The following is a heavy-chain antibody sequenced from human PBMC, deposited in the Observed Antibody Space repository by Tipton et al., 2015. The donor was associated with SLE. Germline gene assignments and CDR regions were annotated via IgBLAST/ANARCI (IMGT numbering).Heavy chain of an antibody. CDR3: ARAGDLRDGFNFALDY. CDR2: ASDSGTY. V-gene: IGHV4-59*01. J-gene: IGHJ4*02. Sequence: TLSLICSVSGVSISDYYWSWFRQPPGKGLEWIGYASDSGTYNYNPSLESRVTISVDTTKSRLSLGLTSVTAADTAVYYCARAGDLRDGFNFALDYWGQGTLVTVSS. D-gene: IGHD5-24*01. CDR1: GVSISDYY.